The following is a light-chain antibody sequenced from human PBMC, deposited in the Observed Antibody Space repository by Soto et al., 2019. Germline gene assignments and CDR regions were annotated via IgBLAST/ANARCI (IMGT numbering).Light chain of an antibody. CDR3: QQYGSSPLT. J-gene: IGKJ4*01. CDR2: GAS. Sequence: EIVLTQSPGTLSLSPGERATLSCRASQSVSQNFLAWYQQKPGQAPRLLINGASSRATGIPDRFSGSGSGTDFSLTIDILAPEDFLVYFCQQYGSSPLTFGGGTKVAIK. V-gene: IGKV3-20*01. CDR1: QSVSQNF.